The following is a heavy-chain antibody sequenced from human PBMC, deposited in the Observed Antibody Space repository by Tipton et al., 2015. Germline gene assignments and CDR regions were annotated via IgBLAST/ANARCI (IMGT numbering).Heavy chain of an antibody. J-gene: IGHJ6*02. D-gene: IGHD3-3*01. Sequence: TLSLTCTVSGGSISSYYWSWVRQPPGKGLEWIGHIYYSGSTNYNPSLKSRVTISVDTSKNQFSLKLSSVTAADTAVYYCARDSPFGGMDVWGQGTTVTVSS. CDR2: IYYSGST. CDR1: GGSISSYY. CDR3: ARDSPFGGMDV. V-gene: IGHV4-59*01.